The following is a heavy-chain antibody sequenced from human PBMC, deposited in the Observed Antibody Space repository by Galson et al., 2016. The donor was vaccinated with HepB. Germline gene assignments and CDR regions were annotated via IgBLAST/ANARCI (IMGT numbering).Heavy chain of an antibody. V-gene: IGHV4-30-2*01. J-gene: IGHJ4*02. CDR3: ARTPGEIFGEVIVFFDY. CDR1: DGSINNGAYS. Sequence: TLSLTCAVSDGSINNGAYSWSWIRQPPGKGLEWIGYVYHTGDTFYNPPLKSRVTISVDMSRNQFSLNLISVTAADTAVYYCARTPGEIFGEVIVFFDYWGQGTLVAVSS. D-gene: IGHD3-3*01. CDR2: VYHTGDT.